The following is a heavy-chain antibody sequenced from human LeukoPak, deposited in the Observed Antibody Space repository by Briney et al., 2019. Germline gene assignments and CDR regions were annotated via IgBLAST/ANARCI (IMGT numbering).Heavy chain of an antibody. Sequence: GGSLRLSCAASGFTFSSYAMHWVRQAPGKGLEWVAVISYDGSNKYYADSVKGRFTISRDNSKNTLYLQMNSLRAEDTAVYYCARDVTYYYDSSGYYGMDVWGQGTTVTVSS. CDR3: ARDVTYYYDSSGYYGMDV. CDR2: ISYDGSNK. J-gene: IGHJ6*02. D-gene: IGHD3-22*01. CDR1: GFTFSSYA. V-gene: IGHV3-30-3*01.